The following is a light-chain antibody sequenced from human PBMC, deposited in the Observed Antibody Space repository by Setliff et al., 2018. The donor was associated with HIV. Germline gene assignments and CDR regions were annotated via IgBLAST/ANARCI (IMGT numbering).Light chain of an antibody. CDR1: QDIKNW. CDR2: TTS. Sequence: DIQMTQSPSAVSATVGDRVTITCRASQDIKNWLAWYQQKPGKAPKLLIYTTSSLQSGVPSRFSGSRSGTDFTLTISSLQPEDFATYYCQQANSFPLTFGGGTQVDIK. CDR3: QQANSFPLT. V-gene: IGKV1-12*01. J-gene: IGKJ4*01.